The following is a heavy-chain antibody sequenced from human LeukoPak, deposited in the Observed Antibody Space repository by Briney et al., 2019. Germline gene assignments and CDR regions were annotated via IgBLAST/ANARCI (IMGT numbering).Heavy chain of an antibody. CDR1: GCSITTTNF. J-gene: IGHJ4*02. V-gene: IGHV4-4*02. Sequence: PSETLSLTCGVSGCSITTTNFWSWVRQAPGQGLEWIGEISLSGLTNYNSSLSSRVTISLDRAKNHLSLNLRSVTVADTAIYYCTRENGAFSPFGFWGQGTVVTVSS. CDR3: TRENGAFSPFGF. D-gene: IGHD2-8*01. CDR2: ISLSGLT.